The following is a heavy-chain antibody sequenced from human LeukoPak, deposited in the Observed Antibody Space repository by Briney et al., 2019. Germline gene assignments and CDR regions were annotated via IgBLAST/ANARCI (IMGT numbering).Heavy chain of an antibody. Sequence: SETLSLTCTVSGGSVSTGDYYWGWIRQSPVKGLEWIGDVFYPGKTNYNPSLRGRATISIDTSKNQFSLKLTYVTAADSAVYYCARVFDSWGQGTLVTVSS. J-gene: IGHJ4*02. CDR2: VFYPGKT. V-gene: IGHV4-39*07. CDR1: GGSVSTGDYY. CDR3: ARVFDS.